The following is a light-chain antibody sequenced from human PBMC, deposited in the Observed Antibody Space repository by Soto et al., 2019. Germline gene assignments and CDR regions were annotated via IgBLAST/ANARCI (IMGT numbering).Light chain of an antibody. CDR3: CSYAGSYTDV. CDR1: RSNIGSYNF. Sequence: QSALTQPRSVSGSPGQSVTISCTGTRSNIGSYNFVSWYQQHPEHPGKAPRLMIYDVNKRPSGVPDRFSASKSGNTASLTISGLQADDESDYYCCSYAGSYTDVFGTGTKVTVL. J-gene: IGLJ1*01. V-gene: IGLV2-11*01. CDR2: DVN.